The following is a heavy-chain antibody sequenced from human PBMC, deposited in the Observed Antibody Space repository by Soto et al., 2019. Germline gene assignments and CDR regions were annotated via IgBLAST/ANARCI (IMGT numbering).Heavy chain of an antibody. CDR3: GRGQATFDP. J-gene: IGHJ5*02. V-gene: IGHV1-3*04. CDR2: INTANGDT. Sequence: QIQLVQAGAEMKKPGASVKVSCKASGYTFTNYAMHWVRQAPGQSLDWMGRINTANGDTIYSQNFHGRVTITRDASARTGYLELSSLRFEDSAVYYCGRGQATFDPWGQGTLVTVSS. CDR1: GYTFTNYA.